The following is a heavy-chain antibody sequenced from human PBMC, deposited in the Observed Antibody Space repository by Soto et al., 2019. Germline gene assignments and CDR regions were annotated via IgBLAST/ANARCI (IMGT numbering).Heavy chain of an antibody. CDR2: ISTYNGNT. Sequence: QVQLVQSGAEVKKPGASVKVSCKTSGYTFTSYGITWVRQAPGQGLEWMGWISTYNGNTNYAQKLQDRVTMTTDTSTSTADMELWSLRSDDTAVYYCARVGGQSYYAMDVWGQGTTVTVSS. D-gene: IGHD2-15*01. CDR1: GYTFTSYG. V-gene: IGHV1-18*01. J-gene: IGHJ6*02. CDR3: ARVGGQSYYAMDV.